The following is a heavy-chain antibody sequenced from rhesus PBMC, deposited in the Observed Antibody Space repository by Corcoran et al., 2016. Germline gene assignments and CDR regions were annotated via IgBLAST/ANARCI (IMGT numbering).Heavy chain of an antibody. J-gene: IGHJ6*01. D-gene: IGHD5-24*01. CDR3: ARDIAPDTAGTDYGLDS. CDR1: GGSISDYYH. CDR2: IYGNSART. Sequence: QVQLQESGPGLVKPSETLSLTCAGSGGSISDYYHWNWIRQPPGKGREWIGNIYGNSARTYYNPSLKSRVTISKDTSKNQFFLKLSSVTAADTAVYYCARDIAPDTAGTDYGLDSWGQGVVVTVSS. V-gene: IGHV4S9*01.